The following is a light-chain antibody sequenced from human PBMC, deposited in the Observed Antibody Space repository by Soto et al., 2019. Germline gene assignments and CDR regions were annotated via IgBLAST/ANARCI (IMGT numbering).Light chain of an antibody. CDR2: GAS. J-gene: IGKJ1*01. CDR3: QQYNNWPPWT. V-gene: IGKV3-15*01. Sequence: EIVMTQSPATLSVSPGERATLSCRASQSVSSNLAWYQQKPGQGPRLLIYGASIRATGIPARFSGSGSGTDSTLTISSLQAEDFAVYYCQQYNNWPPWTFGQGTKVEIK. CDR1: QSVSSN.